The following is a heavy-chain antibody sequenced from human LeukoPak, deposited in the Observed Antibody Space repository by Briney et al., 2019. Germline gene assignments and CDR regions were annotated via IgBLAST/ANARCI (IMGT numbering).Heavy chain of an antibody. CDR2: IYYSGST. CDR1: GGSISSSSYY. J-gene: IGHJ6*03. V-gene: IGHV4-39*07. D-gene: IGHD1-26*01. CDR3: ARGVGATPYYYYMDV. Sequence: SETLSLTCTVSGGSISSSSYYWGWIRQPPGKGLEWIGSIYYSGSTYYNPSLKSRVTISVDTSKNQFSLKLSSVTAADTAVYYWARGVGATPYYYYMDVWGKGTTVTVSS.